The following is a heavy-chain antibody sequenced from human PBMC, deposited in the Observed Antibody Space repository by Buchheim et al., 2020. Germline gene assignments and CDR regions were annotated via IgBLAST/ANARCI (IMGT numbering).Heavy chain of an antibody. CDR2: ISYDGTNK. J-gene: IGHJ3*02. CDR1: GFTFSNYA. D-gene: IGHD2-21*02. CDR3: ASSFCSGDCYPRDAFDI. V-gene: IGHV3-30*04. Sequence: QVQLVESGGGVVQPGRSLRLSCAASGFTFSNYAMHWVRQAPGKGLEWVAVISYDGTNKYYADSVKGRFTISRDNSKHTLYLQMNILRAEDTAVYYCASSFCSGDCYPRDAFDIWGQGT.